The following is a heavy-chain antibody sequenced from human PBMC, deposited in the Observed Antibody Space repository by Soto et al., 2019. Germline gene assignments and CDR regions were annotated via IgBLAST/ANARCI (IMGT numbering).Heavy chain of an antibody. Sequence: GGSLRLSCAASGFTFSSYAMSWVRQAPGKGLEWVSAISGSGGSTYYADSVKGRFTISRDNSKNTLYLQMNSLRAEDTAVYYCARLRGSGSFYYYYYYGMDVWGHGTTVTVSS. CDR1: GFTFSSYA. J-gene: IGHJ6*02. CDR3: ARLRGSGSFYYYYYYGMDV. CDR2: ISGSGGST. D-gene: IGHD3-10*01. V-gene: IGHV3-23*01.